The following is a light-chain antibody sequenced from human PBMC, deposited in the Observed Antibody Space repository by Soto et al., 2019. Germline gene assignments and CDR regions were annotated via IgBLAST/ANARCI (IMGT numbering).Light chain of an antibody. V-gene: IGKV1-27*01. CDR3: QRTYNAPIT. Sequence: DIQVTQSPSSLSASVGDRVTITCRVNKGTSSYLNWYRQKPRKVPELLIYSASNLQSGVPSRFSGSGSGTDFTLTISSLQPEDDATYYGQRTYNAPITFGQVTRLEV. CDR2: SAS. CDR1: KGTSSY. J-gene: IGKJ5*01.